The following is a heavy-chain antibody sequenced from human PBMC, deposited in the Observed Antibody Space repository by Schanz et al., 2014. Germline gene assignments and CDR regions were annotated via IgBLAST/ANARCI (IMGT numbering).Heavy chain of an antibody. V-gene: IGHV3-7*01. J-gene: IGHJ6*04. CDR3: ARDLSSLIQGDV. CDR2: IKEDGSEK. Sequence: VQLVESGGGVVQPGRSLRLSCAASGFTFSKYGVHWVRQAPGKGLEWVANIKEDGSEKYYVDSVKGRFTISRDNAKNSLYLQMNGLRAEDTAVYFCARDLSSLIQGDVWGKGTTVTVSS. D-gene: IGHD2-2*01. CDR1: GFTFSKYG.